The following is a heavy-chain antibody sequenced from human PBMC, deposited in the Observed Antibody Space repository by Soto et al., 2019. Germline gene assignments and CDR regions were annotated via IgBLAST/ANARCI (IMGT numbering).Heavy chain of an antibody. CDR3: ARETYDYGDYIIDY. V-gene: IGHV3-33*01. J-gene: IGHJ4*02. CDR2: IWYDGSNT. D-gene: IGHD4-17*01. CDR1: GFTFSSYG. Sequence: SGRLSCAAAGFTFSSYGMLWVRQAPGKGLEWVAVIWYDGSNTYYADSVKGRFTISRDNSKNTLYLQMNSLRAEDTAVYYCARETYDYGDYIIDYWGQGTLVTVSS.